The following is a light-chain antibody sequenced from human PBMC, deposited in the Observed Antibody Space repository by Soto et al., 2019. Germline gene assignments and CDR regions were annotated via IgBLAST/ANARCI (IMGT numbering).Light chain of an antibody. J-gene: IGKJ5*01. CDR3: QQSYSTPIT. CDR1: QSVSSK. Sequence: EIVMTQSPATLSVSPGERATLSCRASQSVSSKLAWYQQKPGQAPRLLMYGPSTRATGIPARFGGSGSGTEFTLTISSLQPDDFATYYCQQSYSTPITFGQGTRLEIK. CDR2: GPS. V-gene: IGKV3-15*01.